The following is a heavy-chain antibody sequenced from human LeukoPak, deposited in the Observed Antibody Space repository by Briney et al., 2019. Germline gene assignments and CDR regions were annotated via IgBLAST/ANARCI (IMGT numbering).Heavy chain of an antibody. CDR1: GFTFSSYW. CDR2: INSDGSST. V-gene: IGHV3-74*01. D-gene: IGHD3-22*01. Sequence: GGSLRLSCAASGFTFSSYWMHWVRQAPGKGLVWVSRINSDGSSTSYADSVKGRFTISRDNAKNTLYLQMNSLRAEDTAVYYCARERGPYYDSSGTRMECWSDPWGQGTLVTVSS. J-gene: IGHJ5*02. CDR3: ARERGPYYDSSGTRMECWSDP.